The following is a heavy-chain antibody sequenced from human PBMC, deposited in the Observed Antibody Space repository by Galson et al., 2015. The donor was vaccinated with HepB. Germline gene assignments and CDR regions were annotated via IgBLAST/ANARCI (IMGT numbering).Heavy chain of an antibody. Sequence: SLRLSCAASGFTFDDYAMHWVRQAPGRGLEWVSGISWNSGSIGYADSVKGRFTISRDNAKNSLYLQMNSLRAEDTALYYCAKDNYGDYYFAGYFDLWGRGTLVTVSS. J-gene: IGHJ2*01. CDR3: AKDNYGDYYFAGYFDL. CDR1: GFTFDDYA. D-gene: IGHD4-17*01. V-gene: IGHV3-9*01. CDR2: ISWNSGSI.